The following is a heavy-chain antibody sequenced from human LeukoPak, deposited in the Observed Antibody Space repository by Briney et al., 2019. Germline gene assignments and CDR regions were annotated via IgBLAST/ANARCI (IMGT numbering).Heavy chain of an antibody. J-gene: IGHJ4*02. CDR1: GFTFSSYA. V-gene: IGHV3-7*01. CDR3: VRNWNLDS. CDR2: IKPDGSEK. Sequence: GGSLRLSCAASGFTFSSYAMSWVRQAPGRGLEWVANIKPDGSEKNYGDSVKGRFTISRDNAKNSLFLQMNSLTAEDTAVYYCVRNWNLDSWGQGTLVTVSS. D-gene: IGHD1-1*01.